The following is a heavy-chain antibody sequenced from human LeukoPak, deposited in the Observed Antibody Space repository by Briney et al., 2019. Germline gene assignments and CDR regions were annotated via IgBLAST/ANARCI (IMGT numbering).Heavy chain of an antibody. D-gene: IGHD2-21*02. J-gene: IGHJ4*02. V-gene: IGHV3-7*03. CDR1: GFTLSNYW. CDR3: ARAYCAGGCSGF. CDR2: IKQDGSEK. Sequence: GGSLRLSCAASGFTLSNYWMTWVRQAPGKGLEWVANIKQDGSEKYYVDSVKGRFTISRDNAKNSLYLQMNSLRAEDTAVYYCARAYCAGGCSGFWGQGTLVTVSS.